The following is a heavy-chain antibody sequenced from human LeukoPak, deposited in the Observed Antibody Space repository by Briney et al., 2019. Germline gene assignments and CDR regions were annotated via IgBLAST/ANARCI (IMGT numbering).Heavy chain of an antibody. CDR1: GFTFSSYA. CDR3: AKGYCSSTSCYSGYYFDY. V-gene: IGHV3-23*01. Sequence: GGSLRLSCAASGFTFSSYAMSWVRQAPGKGLEWVSAISGSGGSTYYADSVKGRFTISRDNSKNTLYLQMNSLRAEDTAVYYCAKGYCSSTSCYSGYYFDYWGQGTLVTVSS. J-gene: IGHJ4*02. CDR2: ISGSGGST. D-gene: IGHD2-2*01.